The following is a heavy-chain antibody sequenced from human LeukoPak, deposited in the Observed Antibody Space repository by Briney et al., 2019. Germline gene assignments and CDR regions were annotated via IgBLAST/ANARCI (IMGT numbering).Heavy chain of an antibody. CDR1: GGSISSYY. V-gene: IGHV4-59*01. D-gene: IGHD6-19*01. J-gene: IGHJ3*02. Sequence: PSETLSLTCTVSGGSISSYYWSWIRQPPGKGLEWIGYIYYSGSTNYNPSLKSRVTISVDTSKNQFSLKLSSVTAADTAVYYCARWTAVAANNAFDIWGQGTMVTVSS. CDR3: ARWTAVAANNAFDI. CDR2: IYYSGST.